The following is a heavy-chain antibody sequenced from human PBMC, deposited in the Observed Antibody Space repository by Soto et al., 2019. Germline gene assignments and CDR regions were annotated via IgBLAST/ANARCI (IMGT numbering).Heavy chain of an antibody. J-gene: IGHJ3*01. Sequence: EVQLVESGGGLVQPGGSLRLSCGASGFTLRNSWMTWVRQAPGKGLDCVATINEDGTRRYYADSLKGRFTISRDNAENSLFLQMNTLRAEDTAVYYCARDAAAGTDRRDLWGLGTVVTVSS. CDR3: ARDAAAGTDRRDL. CDR1: GFTLRNSW. D-gene: IGHD6-13*01. CDR2: INEDGTRR. V-gene: IGHV3-7*04.